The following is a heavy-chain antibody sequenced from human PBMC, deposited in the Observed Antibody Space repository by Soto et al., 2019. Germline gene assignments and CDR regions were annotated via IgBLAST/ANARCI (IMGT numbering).Heavy chain of an antibody. J-gene: IGHJ4*02. D-gene: IGHD4-17*01. CDR3: ARSPEATVTAFDY. V-gene: IGHV4-31*03. CDR2: IYYSGRT. CDR1: GGSISSGGYY. Sequence: QVQLQESGPGLVKPSQTLSLTCTVSGGSISSGGYYWSWIRQHPGKGLEWIGYIYYSGRTYYNPSLKSRVTISVHTSKTQFSLKLSSVTAADTAVYYCARSPEATVTAFDYWGQGTLVTVSS.